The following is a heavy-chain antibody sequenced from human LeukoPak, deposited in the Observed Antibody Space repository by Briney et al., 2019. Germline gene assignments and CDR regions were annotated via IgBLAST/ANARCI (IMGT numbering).Heavy chain of an antibody. CDR3: SRGYCSGGSCYFYYYYMDV. J-gene: IGHJ6*03. CDR1: GFTFGDHA. CDR2: IRMKAYGGTT. Sequence: GGSLRLSCTASGFTFGDHAVSWVRQAPGKGLEWVGFIRMKAYGGTTEYAVSVKGRFTISRDDSKHIVHLQMNSLKTEDTAMYFCSRGYCSGGSCYFYYYYMDVWGKGTTVTVSS. D-gene: IGHD2-15*01. V-gene: IGHV3-49*04.